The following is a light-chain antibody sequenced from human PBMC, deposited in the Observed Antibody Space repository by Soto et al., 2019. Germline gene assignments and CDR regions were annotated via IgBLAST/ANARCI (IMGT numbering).Light chain of an antibody. J-gene: IGKJ1*01. Sequence: LELTQSPATLSFSPGDRVTLSCRASQTVSSWLAWYQQRTGQAPKLLIYGASTRATGVPARFSGGGSGTELNLTITSLQSDDFAIYYCQKCNSYPQACGRGTKVDIK. V-gene: IGKV3D-15*01. CDR1: QTVSSW. CDR3: QKCNSYPQA. CDR2: GAS.